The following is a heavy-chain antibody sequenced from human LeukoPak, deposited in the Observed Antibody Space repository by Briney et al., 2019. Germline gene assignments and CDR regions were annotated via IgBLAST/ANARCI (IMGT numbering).Heavy chain of an antibody. CDR3: ARTGTGYSHGHFAY. D-gene: IGHD5-18*01. CDR2: ISHSGST. J-gene: IGHJ4*02. Sequence: SETLSLTCTVSGGSTSGYYWSWIRQPPGKGLEWIGYISHSGSTNYIPSLKSRVTISVDTSKNQFSLRLSSVTAADTAVYYCARTGTGYSHGHFAYWGQGNLVTVSS. CDR1: GGSTSGYY. V-gene: IGHV4-59*03.